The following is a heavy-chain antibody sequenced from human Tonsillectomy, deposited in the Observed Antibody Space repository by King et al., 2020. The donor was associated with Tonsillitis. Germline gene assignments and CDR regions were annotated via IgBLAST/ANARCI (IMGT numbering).Heavy chain of an antibody. V-gene: IGHV3-7*01. CDR2: IKQDGTEK. Sequence: VQLVESGGGLVQPGGPLRLPCAASGFTFSSYCMSWVRQAPGKGLEWVANIKQDGTEKYYVDSVEGRFTISRDNAKNSLYLQMNSLRAEDTAVYYCARVSSSWPNFQHWGQGALVTVSS. CDR1: GFTFSSYC. J-gene: IGHJ1*01. CDR3: ARVSSSWPNFQH. D-gene: IGHD6-13*01.